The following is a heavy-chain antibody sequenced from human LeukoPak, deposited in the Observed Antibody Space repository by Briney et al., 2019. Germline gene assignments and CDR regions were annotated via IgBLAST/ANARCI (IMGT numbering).Heavy chain of an antibody. CDR2: ISGSGGST. V-gene: IGHV3-23*01. J-gene: IGHJ4*02. D-gene: IGHD2-21*02. CDR1: GFTFSSYA. CDR3: ARVGKASDYYFDY. Sequence: GGSLRLSCAASGFTFSSYAMSWVRQAPGKGLEWVSAISGSGGSTYYADSVKGRFTISRDNAKNSLYLQMNSLRAEDTAVYYCARVGKASDYYFDYWGQGTLVTVSS.